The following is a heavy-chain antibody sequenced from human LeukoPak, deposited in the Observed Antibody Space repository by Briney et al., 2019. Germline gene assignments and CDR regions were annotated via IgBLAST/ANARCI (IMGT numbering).Heavy chain of an antibody. J-gene: IGHJ4*01. CDR3: ARDRISIAALRGGSGLDY. CDR1: GFTFSHYN. V-gene: IGHV3-48*02. Sequence: GGSLRLSCAASGFTFSHYNMSWVRQAPGKGLEWISYITSDSSATHFADSVKGRFAISRDNAKNALFLQMNSLRDDDTAEYYCARDRISIAALRGGSGLDYWGQRTLLIASS. D-gene: IGHD6-6*01. CDR2: ITSDSSAT.